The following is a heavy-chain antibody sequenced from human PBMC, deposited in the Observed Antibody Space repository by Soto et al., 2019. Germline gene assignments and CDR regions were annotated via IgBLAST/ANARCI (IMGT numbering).Heavy chain of an antibody. CDR3: ARGHGGITVFGAPGHFDY. V-gene: IGHV4-39*01. J-gene: IGHJ4*02. CDR1: GGSISSSSHY. CDR2: MSYSGSA. Sequence: QLQLQESGPGLVKTSETLSLTCSVFGGSISSSSHYWGWIRQAPGKGLEWIGSMSYSGSAYYNPSLKSRVTLFVDMSKNQVSLKLSSVPAADTAMYYCARGHGGITVFGAPGHFDYWGQGTRVTVSS. D-gene: IGHD3-3*01.